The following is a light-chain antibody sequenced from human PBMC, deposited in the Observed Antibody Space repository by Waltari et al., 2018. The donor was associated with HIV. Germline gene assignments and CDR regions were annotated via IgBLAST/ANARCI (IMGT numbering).Light chain of an antibody. J-gene: IGKJ5*01. CDR1: ESVTSN. CDR3: QQYYKWPLT. Sequence: EIVMIQSPGTLSVSPGERATLSCSASESVTSNLAWYQQKPGQAPRLHIFGASTRATGIAARFSGSASGTEFTLTISRLQSEDFAVYYCQQYYKWPLTFGQGTRLEIK. CDR2: GAS. V-gene: IGKV3D-15*01.